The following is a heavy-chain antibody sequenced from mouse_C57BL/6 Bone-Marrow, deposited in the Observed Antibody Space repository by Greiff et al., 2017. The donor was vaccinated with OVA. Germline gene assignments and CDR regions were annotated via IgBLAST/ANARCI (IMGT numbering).Heavy chain of an antibody. V-gene: IGHV1-72*01. CDR2: IDPNSGGT. D-gene: IGHD2-4*01. Sequence: QVQLKQPGAELVKPGASVKLSCKASGYTFTSYWMHWVKQRPGRGLEWIGRIDPNSGGTKYNEKFKSKATLTVDKPSSTAYMQLSSLTSEDSAVYYCARCGIYYDYDWFAYWGQGTLVTVSA. CDR1: GYTFTSYW. J-gene: IGHJ3*01. CDR3: ARCGIYYDYDWFAY.